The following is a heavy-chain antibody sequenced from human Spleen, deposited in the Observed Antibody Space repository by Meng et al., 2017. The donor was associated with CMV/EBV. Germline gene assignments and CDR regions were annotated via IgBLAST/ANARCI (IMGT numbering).Heavy chain of an antibody. CDR1: GFTFSSYG. Sequence: GGSLRLSCAASGFTFSSYGMHWVRQAPGKGLEWVAFIRYDGSNKYYADSVKGRFTTSRDNSKNTLYLQMDNLRVEDTALYYCAKGDSGSYSGWGQGTLVTVSS. V-gene: IGHV3-30*02. CDR3: AKGDSGSYSG. CDR2: IRYDGSNK. J-gene: IGHJ4*02. D-gene: IGHD3-10*01.